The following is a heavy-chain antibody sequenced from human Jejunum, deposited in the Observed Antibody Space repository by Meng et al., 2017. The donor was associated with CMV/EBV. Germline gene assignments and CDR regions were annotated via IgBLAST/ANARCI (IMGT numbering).Heavy chain of an antibody. CDR1: GFTCRNSA. CDR2: ISGSGGDK. Sequence: SGFTCRNSARRWVRQALGKGLEWVSSISGSGGDKFYADAVRGRFTISRDNSKNTVYLQMNGLGAEDTAVYYCTKGVSGPLYYFDHWGQGMLVTVSS. V-gene: IGHV3-23*01. CDR3: TKGVSGPLYYFDH. D-gene: IGHD2-15*01. J-gene: IGHJ4*02.